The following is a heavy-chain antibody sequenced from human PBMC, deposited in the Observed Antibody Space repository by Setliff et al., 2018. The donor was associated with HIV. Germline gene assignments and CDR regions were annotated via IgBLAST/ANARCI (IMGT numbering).Heavy chain of an antibody. CDR2: IHYDGSHE. J-gene: IGHJ4*02. Sequence: PGGSLRLSCAASRFDFNNYWMCWVRQAPGQGLEWVAIIHYDGSHEDYAHSVKGRFTISRDNSKNTLYLQLSSLRAEDPAIYYCAKDGPATGVEIDSWGQGTLVTVSS. CDR1: RFDFNNYW. V-gene: IGHV3-30*02. CDR3: AKDGPATGVEIDS. D-gene: IGHD7-27*01.